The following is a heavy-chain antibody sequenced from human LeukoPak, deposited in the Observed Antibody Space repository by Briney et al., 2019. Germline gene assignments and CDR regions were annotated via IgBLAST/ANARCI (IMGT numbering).Heavy chain of an antibody. Sequence: GGSLRLSCAASGFTFSSYGMHWVRQAPGKGLEWVAVISYDGSNKYYADSVKGRFTIPRDNSKNTLYLQMNSLRAEDTAVYYCAKDHGYDSSGGFDYWGQGTLVTVSS. V-gene: IGHV3-30*18. D-gene: IGHD3-22*01. J-gene: IGHJ4*02. CDR3: AKDHGYDSSGGFDY. CDR1: GFTFSSYG. CDR2: ISYDGSNK.